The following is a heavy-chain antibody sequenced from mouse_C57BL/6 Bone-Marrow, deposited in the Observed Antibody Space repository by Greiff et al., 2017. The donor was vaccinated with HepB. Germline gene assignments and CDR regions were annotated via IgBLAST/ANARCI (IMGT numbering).Heavy chain of an antibody. CDR2: IDPENGDT. Sequence: VQLKESGAELVRPGASVKLSCTASGFNIKDDYMHWVKQRPEQGLEWIGWIDPENGDTEYASKFQGKATITADTSSNTAYLQLSSLTSEDTAVYDCTTPITTVVATPDYWGQGTTLTVSS. CDR3: TTPITTVVATPDY. D-gene: IGHD1-1*01. CDR1: GFNIKDDY. V-gene: IGHV14-4*01. J-gene: IGHJ2*01.